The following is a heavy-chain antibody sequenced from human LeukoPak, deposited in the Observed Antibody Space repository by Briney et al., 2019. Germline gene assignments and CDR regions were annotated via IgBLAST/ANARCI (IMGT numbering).Heavy chain of an antibody. CDR3: ARLTRGPSLYYFGS. D-gene: IGHD4-11*01. J-gene: IGHJ4*02. CDR2: VNHSGST. V-gene: IGHV4-34*01. Sequence: SETLSLTCGVNGGSFYGYYWTWIRQSPGRGLEWIGEVNHSGSTLYNSSLRSRVTISEATSNKHFSLKLNSMTAADTAVYYCARLTRGPSLYYFGSWGQGTLVTVSS. CDR1: GGSFYGYY.